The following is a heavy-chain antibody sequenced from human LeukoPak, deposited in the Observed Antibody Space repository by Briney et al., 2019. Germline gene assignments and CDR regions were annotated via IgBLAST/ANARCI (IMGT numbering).Heavy chain of an antibody. CDR2: IYYSGSP. J-gene: IGHJ3*01. CDR1: GGSINSYY. Sequence: SETLSLTCTVSGGSINSYYWNWIRQPPGKGLELIGYIYYSGSPTYNPSLKSRVAISVDTSKNQFSLQLSSVTAADTAVYYCAGDVMSTALDAFDVWGQGTMVTVSS. CDR3: AGDVMSTALDAFDV. D-gene: IGHD1-1*01. V-gene: IGHV4-59*01.